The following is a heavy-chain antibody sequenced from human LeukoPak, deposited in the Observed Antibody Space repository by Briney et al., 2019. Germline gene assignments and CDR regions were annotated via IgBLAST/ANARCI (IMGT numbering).Heavy chain of an antibody. V-gene: IGHV3-43*01. J-gene: IGHJ4*02. Sequence: GGSLRLSCAASGFIFDDYTMHWVRQAPGKGLEWVSLISRNGAVTKYADSVRGRFTVSRDNSKNSLYLQMNSLTTEDTAFYYCARGGITIFGGIIYQDYWGQGTLVTVSS. CDR2: ISRNGAVT. D-gene: IGHD3-3*01. CDR1: GFIFDDYT. CDR3: ARGGITIFGGIIYQDY.